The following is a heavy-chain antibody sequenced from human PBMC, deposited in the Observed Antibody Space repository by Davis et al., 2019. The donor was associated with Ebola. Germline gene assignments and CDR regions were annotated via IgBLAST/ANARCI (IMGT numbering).Heavy chain of an antibody. CDR2: INPNSGDT. D-gene: IGHD3-3*01. CDR3: TRGSGFWSGYFTAHFEF. V-gene: IGHV1-2*02. Sequence: ASVKVSCKASGYTFTSFGVSWVRQAPGQGLEWMGWINPNSGDTKYAQKFQGRVTVTRDTSIRTAYMELPRLRSDDTAVFFCTRGSGFWSGYFTAHFEFWGQGTLVTVSS. CDR1: GYTFTSFG. J-gene: IGHJ4*01.